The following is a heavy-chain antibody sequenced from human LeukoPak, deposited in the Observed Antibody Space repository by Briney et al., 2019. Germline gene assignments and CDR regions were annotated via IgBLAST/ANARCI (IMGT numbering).Heavy chain of an antibody. CDR1: GFTFSTYA. V-gene: IGHV3-23*01. D-gene: IGHD6-13*01. CDR2: VGAGGDT. CDR3: AKPRSSSWYHFDY. Sequence: GGSLRLSCAASGFTFSTYAMSWVRQAPGKGLEWVSAVGAGGDTYYADSVKGRFTVSRDNSKNTLYLQMNSLRAEDTAVYYCAKPRSSSWYHFDYWGQGTLVTVSS. J-gene: IGHJ4*02.